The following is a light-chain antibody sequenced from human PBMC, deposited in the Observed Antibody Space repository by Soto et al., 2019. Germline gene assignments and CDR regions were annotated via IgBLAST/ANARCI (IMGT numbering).Light chain of an antibody. CDR2: KAS. CDR3: QQYSTYPRT. Sequence: DIQMTQSPSTLSASVGDIVTITCRASQSISSWLAWYQQRPGTAPKLLIYKASNLESGVRSRFSGSGSVTELTLAISTVDHDDFATYYCQQYSTYPRTFGQGTKVEV. V-gene: IGKV1-5*03. CDR1: QSISSW. J-gene: IGKJ1*01.